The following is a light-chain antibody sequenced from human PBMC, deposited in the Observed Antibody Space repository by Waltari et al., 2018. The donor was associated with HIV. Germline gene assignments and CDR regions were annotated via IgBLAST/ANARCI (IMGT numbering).Light chain of an antibody. CDR2: GAS. V-gene: IGKV3-20*01. CDR1: QSIISNY. CDR3: QQYGSSPIA. Sequence: ETVLTKTPGTLSLSPGDRATLSCRASQSIISNYVAWYQQKPGQAPRLLIYGASKRATGIPDRFRGSGSGTDFTLTISRLEPEDFAVYYCQQYGSSPIAFGQGTRLEIK. J-gene: IGKJ5*01.